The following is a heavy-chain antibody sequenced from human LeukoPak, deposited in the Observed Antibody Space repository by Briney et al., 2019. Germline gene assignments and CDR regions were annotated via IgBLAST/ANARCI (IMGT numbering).Heavy chain of an antibody. J-gene: IGHJ6*02. CDR1: GFTFSSYS. V-gene: IGHV3-48*02. D-gene: IGHD3-9*01. CDR3: ARVWDYDILTGRHYYYYGMDV. CDR2: SSSRSSTI. Sequence: GGSLRLSCAASGFTFSSYSMNWVRQAPGKGLEWVSYSSSRSSTIYYADSVKGRFTISRDNAKNSLYLQMNSLRDEETAVYYCARVWDYDILTGRHYYYYGMDVWGQGTTVTVSS.